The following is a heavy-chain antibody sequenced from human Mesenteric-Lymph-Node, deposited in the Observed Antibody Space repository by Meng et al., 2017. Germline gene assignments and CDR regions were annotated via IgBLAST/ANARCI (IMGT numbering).Heavy chain of an antibody. D-gene: IGHD6-19*01. CDR1: GFTFSSYA. J-gene: IGHJ4*02. V-gene: IGHV3-30*01. Sequence: GESLKISCAASGFTFSSYAMHWVRQAPGKGLEWVAVISYDGSNKYYADSVKGRFTISRDNSKNTLYLQMNSLRAEDTALYYCAKDMTGIAVAGYFNYWGQGTLVTVSS. CDR2: ISYDGSNK. CDR3: AKDMTGIAVAGYFNY.